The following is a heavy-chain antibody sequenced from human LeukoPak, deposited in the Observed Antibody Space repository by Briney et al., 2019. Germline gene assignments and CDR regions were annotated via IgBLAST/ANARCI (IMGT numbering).Heavy chain of an antibody. CDR3: ARAEDQGRYFDWLPGLDP. J-gene: IGHJ5*02. D-gene: IGHD3-9*01. CDR2: ILPIFGTS. Sequence: SVKVSCKASGGTFSSYVINWVRQAPGQGLEWMGGILPIFGTSIYSQQFQGRVTITADESTNTAYMELSRLRSDDTATYYCARAEDQGRYFDWLPGLDPWGQGTLVTVSS. CDR1: GGTFSSYV. V-gene: IGHV1-69*13.